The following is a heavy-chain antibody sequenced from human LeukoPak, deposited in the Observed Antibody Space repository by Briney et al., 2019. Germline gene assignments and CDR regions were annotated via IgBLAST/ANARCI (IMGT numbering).Heavy chain of an antibody. J-gene: IGHJ4*02. V-gene: IGHV3-23*01. CDR2: ISGSGGST. CDR1: GFTFSSYS. CDR3: AKDGIGGVGYSSGWYRGSYFDY. D-gene: IGHD6-19*01. Sequence: GGSLRLSCAASGFTFSSYSMNWVRQAPGKGLEWVSAISGSGGSTYYADSVKGRFTISRDNSKNTLYLQMNSLRAEDTAVYYCAKDGIGGVGYSSGWYRGSYFDYWGQGTLVTVSS.